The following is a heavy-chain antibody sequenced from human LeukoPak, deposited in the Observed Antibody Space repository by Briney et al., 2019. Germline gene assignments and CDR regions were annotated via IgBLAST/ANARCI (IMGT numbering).Heavy chain of an antibody. CDR1: GFTFSSYA. CDR3: ARDRAYYYGSGSYSS. CDR2: ISSSSSTI. V-gene: IGHV3-48*01. Sequence: GGSLRLSCAASGFTFSSYAMSWVRQAPGKGLEWVSYISSSSSTIYYADSVKGRFTISRDNAKNSLYLQMNSLRAEDTAVYYCARDRAYYYGSGSYSSWGQGTLVTVSS. D-gene: IGHD3-10*01. J-gene: IGHJ4*02.